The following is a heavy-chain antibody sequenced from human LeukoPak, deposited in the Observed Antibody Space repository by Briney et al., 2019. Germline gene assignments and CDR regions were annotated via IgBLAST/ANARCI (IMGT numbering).Heavy chain of an antibody. Sequence: PGGSLRLSCAASGLTFSSYAMHWVRQAPGKGLEWVALVSYDGSKNYYADSVKGRFTISRHNSKNTLYLQMNSLRAEDTAVYYCARGRGNPYYFDYWGQGTLVTVSS. CDR2: VSYDGSKN. V-gene: IGHV3-30*03. D-gene: IGHD4-23*01. CDR3: ARGRGNPYYFDY. J-gene: IGHJ4*02. CDR1: GLTFSSYA.